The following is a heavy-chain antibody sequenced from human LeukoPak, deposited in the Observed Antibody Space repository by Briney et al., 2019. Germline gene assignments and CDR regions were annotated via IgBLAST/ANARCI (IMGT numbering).Heavy chain of an antibody. CDR3: ARDTFQPGLIDS. J-gene: IGHJ4*02. Sequence: GGSLRLSCAASGFTLSLYAMNWVRQAPGNGLERVSYINDDSSDIHYAGSVRGRFTISRDDARKTLYLQLSSLRVEDTAVYYCARDTFQPGLIDSWGQGTLVTVSS. CDR2: INDDSSDI. V-gene: IGHV3-21*05. D-gene: IGHD2-2*01. CDR1: GFTLSLYA.